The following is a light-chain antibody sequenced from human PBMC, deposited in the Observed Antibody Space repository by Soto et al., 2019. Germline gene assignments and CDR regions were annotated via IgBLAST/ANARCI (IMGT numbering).Light chain of an antibody. CDR2: DAS. CDR3: QQRSNWPPGFT. J-gene: IGKJ4*01. CDR1: QSDSSY. V-gene: IGKV3-11*01. Sequence: EIVLTQSPATLSLSPGERATLSCRASQSDSSYLAWYQHKPGQAPRLLIYDASNRATGIPTRFSGSGSGTDFTLIISILEPEDFAGHYCQQRSNWPPGFTFGGGTKVEIK.